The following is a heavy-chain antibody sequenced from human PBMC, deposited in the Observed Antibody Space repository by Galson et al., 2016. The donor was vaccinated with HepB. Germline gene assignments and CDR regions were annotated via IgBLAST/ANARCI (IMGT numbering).Heavy chain of an antibody. V-gene: IGHV1-24*01. CDR3: VTPLRYGGRFLLFEY. Sequence: SVKVSCKVSGYTLTEFSMHWVRQAPGKGPEWMGGFDPEGGETLYAQRFQGRGTMTEDTSTDTAYMALSSLRSDDTAMYYCVTPLRYGGRFLLFEYWGQGTLVTVSS. CDR1: GYTLTEFS. J-gene: IGHJ4*02. D-gene: IGHD1-26*01. CDR2: FDPEGGET.